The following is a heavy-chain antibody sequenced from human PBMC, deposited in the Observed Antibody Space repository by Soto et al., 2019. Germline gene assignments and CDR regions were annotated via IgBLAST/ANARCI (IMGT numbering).Heavy chain of an antibody. CDR2: MSYDGSKI. J-gene: IGHJ6*02. CDR3: TRGDYETNYYYWYGMDV. V-gene: IGHV3-30*03. CDR1: GFTFSSYG. Sequence: QVQLVESEGGVVQPGRSLRVSCAASGFTFSSYGMHWVSQAPGKGLEWVAVMSYDGSKIDYAGSVKGRFTISRDNSKNTLYLQMNNLRLEDTAMYYCTRGDYETNYYYWYGMDVWGQGTTVIVS. D-gene: IGHD3-22*01.